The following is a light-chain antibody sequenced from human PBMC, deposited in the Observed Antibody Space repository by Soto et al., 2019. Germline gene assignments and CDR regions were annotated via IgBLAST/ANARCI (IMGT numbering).Light chain of an antibody. CDR1: PNDIGSYDY. V-gene: IGLV2-14*01. J-gene: IGLJ2*01. Sequence: QSALTQPASMSGSPGQSITISCTGTPNDIGSYDYVSWYQQYPGRAPQLIIYDVSRRPSGISNRFSGSKSGSTASLAISGLQAEDEADYFCNSYTIFGTRIFGGGTKLTVL. CDR3: NSYTIFGTRI. CDR2: DVS.